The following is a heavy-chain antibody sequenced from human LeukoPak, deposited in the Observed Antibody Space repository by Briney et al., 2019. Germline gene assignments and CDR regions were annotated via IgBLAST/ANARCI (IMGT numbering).Heavy chain of an antibody. CDR2: INPNSGGT. V-gene: IGHV1-2*04. CDR3: ASSSSWDSAWFDP. J-gene: IGHJ5*02. D-gene: IGHD6-13*01. Sequence: ASVKVSCKASGYTFTGYYMHWVRQAPGQGLEWMGWINPNSGGTNYAQKFQGWVTMTRDTSINTAYMELSRLRSDDTAVYYCASSSSWDSAWFDPWGQGTLVTVSS. CDR1: GYTFTGYY.